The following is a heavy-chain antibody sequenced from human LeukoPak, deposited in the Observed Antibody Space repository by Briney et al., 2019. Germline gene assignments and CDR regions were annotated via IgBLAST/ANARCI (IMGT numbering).Heavy chain of an antibody. Sequence: SETLSLTCAVYGGSFSGYYWSWIRQPPGKGLEWIGGINHSGSTNYNPSLKSRVTISVDTSKNQFSLKLSSVTAADTAVYYCARGTTYYYDSSGYYHFDYWGQGTLVTVSS. CDR1: GGSFSGYY. V-gene: IGHV4-34*01. J-gene: IGHJ4*02. CDR2: INHSGST. D-gene: IGHD3-22*01. CDR3: ARGTTYYYDSSGYYHFDY.